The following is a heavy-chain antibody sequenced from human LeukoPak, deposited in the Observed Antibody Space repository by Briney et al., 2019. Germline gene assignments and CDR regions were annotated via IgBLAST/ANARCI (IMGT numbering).Heavy chain of an antibody. V-gene: IGHV4-59*06. CDR3: ARAARYSYGYVFDY. D-gene: IGHD5-18*01. Sequence: SETLSLTCTVSGGSISSYYWSWIRQPPGKGLEWIGYIYYSGSTYYNPSLKSRVTISVDTSKNQFSLKLSSVTAADTAVYYCARAARYSYGYVFDYWGQGTLVTVSS. CDR2: IYYSGST. J-gene: IGHJ4*02. CDR1: GGSISSYY.